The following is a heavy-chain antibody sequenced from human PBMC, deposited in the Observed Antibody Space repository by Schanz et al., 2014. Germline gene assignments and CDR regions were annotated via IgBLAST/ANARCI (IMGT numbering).Heavy chain of an antibody. CDR1: GFGFDDYA. CDR3: VREENYPSFLGYYYYMDV. D-gene: IGHD3-10*01. Sequence: EVQLVESGGGVVRPGGSLRLSCAASGFGFDDYAMSWVRQAPGKGLEWVSGINWNGGSTGYADSVKGRFTISRDNSKSMLFLEMSSLRVEDTAVYYCVREENYPSFLGYYYYMDVWGKGTSVTVSS. J-gene: IGHJ6*03. V-gene: IGHV3-20*04. CDR2: INWNGGST.